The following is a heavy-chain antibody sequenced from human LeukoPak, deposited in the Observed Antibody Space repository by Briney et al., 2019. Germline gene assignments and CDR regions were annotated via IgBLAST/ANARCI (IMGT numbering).Heavy chain of an antibody. D-gene: IGHD1-7*01. J-gene: IGHJ4*02. CDR1: GFTFSSYD. CDR2: IGTAGDT. Sequence: GGSLRLSCAASGFTFSSYDMHWVRQATVKGLEWVSAIGTAGDTYYPGSVKGRFTISRENAKNSLYLQMNSLRAGDTAVYYCARGTSLTGTTTQPTLDYWGQGTLVTVSS. V-gene: IGHV3-13*01. CDR3: ARGTSLTGTTTQPTLDY.